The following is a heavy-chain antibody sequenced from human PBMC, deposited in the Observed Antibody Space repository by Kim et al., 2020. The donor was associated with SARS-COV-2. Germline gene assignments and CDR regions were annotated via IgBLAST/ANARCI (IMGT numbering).Heavy chain of an antibody. CDR2: INPSGGST. J-gene: IGHJ3*02. Sequence: ASVKVSCKASGYTFTSYYMHWVRQAPGQGLEWMGIINPSGGSTSYAQKFQGRVTMTRDTSTSTVYMELSSLRSEDTAVYYCALNYDFWSGYYTGRIDIWGQGTMVTVSS. CDR1: GYTFTSYY. CDR3: ALNYDFWSGYYTGRIDI. V-gene: IGHV1-46*01. D-gene: IGHD3-3*01.